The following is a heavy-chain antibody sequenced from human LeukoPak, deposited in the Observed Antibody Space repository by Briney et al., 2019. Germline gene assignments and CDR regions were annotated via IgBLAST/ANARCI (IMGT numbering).Heavy chain of an antibody. D-gene: IGHD1-1*01. CDR3: ARDDVRERGFYYYYYMDV. J-gene: IGHJ6*03. CDR1: GFTFDDYA. V-gene: IGHV3-43*02. CDR2: ISGDGGST. Sequence: GGSLRLSCAASGFTFDDYAMHWVRQAPGKGLEWVSLISGDGGSTYYADSVKGRFTISRDNSKNSLYLQMNSLRTEDTALYYCARDDVRERGFYYYYYMDVWGKGTTVTVSS.